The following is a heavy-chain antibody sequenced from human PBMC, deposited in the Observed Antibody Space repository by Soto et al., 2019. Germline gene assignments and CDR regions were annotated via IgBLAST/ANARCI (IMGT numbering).Heavy chain of an antibody. J-gene: IGHJ6*03. CDR2: ISGSGGST. CDR1: GFTFSSYA. V-gene: IGHV3-23*01. Sequence: EVQLLESGGGLVQPGGSLRLSCAASGFTFSSYAMSWVRQAPGKGLEWVSAISGSGGSTYYADSVKGRFTISRDNSKNMLYLQMNSLRAEDTAVYYCAKTYDFWSGYSRDYYYYYMDVWGKGTTVTVSS. D-gene: IGHD3-3*01. CDR3: AKTYDFWSGYSRDYYYYYMDV.